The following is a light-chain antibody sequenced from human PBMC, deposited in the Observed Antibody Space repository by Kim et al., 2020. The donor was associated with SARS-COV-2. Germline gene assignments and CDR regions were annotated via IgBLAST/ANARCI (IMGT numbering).Light chain of an antibody. CDR1: SSHIGNNY. Sequence: GTKVTVSSSGSSSHIGNNYVSWYQQLPGTAPKLLLYDNNKRPSGIPDRFSGSKSGTSATLGITGLQTGDEAYYYCGTWDSSLSAGVFGGGTQLTVL. J-gene: IGLJ2*01. CDR2: DNN. V-gene: IGLV1-51*01. CDR3: GTWDSSLSAGV.